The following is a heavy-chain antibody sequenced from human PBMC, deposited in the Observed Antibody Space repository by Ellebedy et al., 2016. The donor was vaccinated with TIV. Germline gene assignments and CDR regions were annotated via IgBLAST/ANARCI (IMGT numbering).Heavy chain of an antibody. CDR1: GFSLSSNSMR. Sequence: SGPTLVKPTQTLTLTCTFSGFSLSSNSMRVSWIRQPPGKALEWLALIYGNDDKRYSPSLKSRLAITKDTSKNQVVLTMTNVDPVDTATYYCAHRQNYSFDYWGQGTLVTVSS. CDR3: AHRQNYSFDY. V-gene: IGHV2-5*08. D-gene: IGHD1-7*01. J-gene: IGHJ4*02. CDR2: IYGNDDK.